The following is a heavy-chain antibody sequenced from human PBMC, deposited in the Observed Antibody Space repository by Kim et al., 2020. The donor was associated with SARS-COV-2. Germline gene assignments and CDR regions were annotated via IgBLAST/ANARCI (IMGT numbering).Heavy chain of an antibody. Sequence: SVKVSCKASGGTFNTDAISWVRQAPGQGLEWMGRIIPILATADHAQKFQGRVTITADTSSNTAYMELSSLRSDDTAVYFCARDRRDFWSGYYYYYMDVWGKGTTVTVSS. CDR2: IIPILATA. V-gene: IGHV1-69*04. D-gene: IGHD3-3*01. CDR1: GGTFNTDA. J-gene: IGHJ6*03. CDR3: ARDRRDFWSGYYYYYMDV.